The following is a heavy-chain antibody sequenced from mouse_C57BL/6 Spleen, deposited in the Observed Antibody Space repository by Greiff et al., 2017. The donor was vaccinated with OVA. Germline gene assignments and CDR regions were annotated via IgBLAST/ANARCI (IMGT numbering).Heavy chain of an antibody. D-gene: IGHD1-1*01. J-gene: IGHJ3*01. CDR1: GFTFSSYA. V-gene: IGHV5-9-1*02. Sequence: EVKLMESGEGLVKPGGSLKLSCAASGFTFSSYAMSWVRQTPEKRLEWVAYISSGGDYIYYEDTMKGRFTISRDNARNTLYLQMSSLKSEDTAMYYWTREALYYYGSSDGFAYWGQGTLVTVSA. CDR2: ISSGGDYI. CDR3: TREALYYYGSSDGFAY.